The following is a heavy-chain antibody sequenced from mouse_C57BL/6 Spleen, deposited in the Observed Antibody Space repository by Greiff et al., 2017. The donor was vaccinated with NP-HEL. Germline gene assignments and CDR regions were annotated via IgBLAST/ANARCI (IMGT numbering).Heavy chain of an antibody. CDR1: GFTFSSYA. CDR2: ISSGGDYI. J-gene: IGHJ2*01. V-gene: IGHV5S21*01. Sequence: EVMLVESGEGLVKPGGSLKLSCAASGFTFSSYAMSWVRQTPEKRLEWVAYISSGGDYIYYADTVKGRVTISRDNARNTLYLQMSSLKSEDTAMYDCTRGGGTVPFDYWGQGTTLTVSS. D-gene: IGHD1-1*01. CDR3: TRGGGTVPFDY.